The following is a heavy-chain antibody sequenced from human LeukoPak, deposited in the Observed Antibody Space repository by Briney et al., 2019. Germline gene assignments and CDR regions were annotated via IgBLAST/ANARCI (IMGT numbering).Heavy chain of an antibody. CDR2: ISYDGSNK. J-gene: IGHJ3*02. Sequence: GRSLRLSCAASGFTFSSYAMHWVRQAPGKGLEWVAVISYDGSNKYYADSVKGRFTISRDNSKNTLYLQMNSLRAEDTAVYYCASRYYYDSWGAFDIWGQGTMVTVSS. CDR3: ASRYYYDSWGAFDI. D-gene: IGHD3-22*01. CDR1: GFTFSSYA. V-gene: IGHV3-30-3*01.